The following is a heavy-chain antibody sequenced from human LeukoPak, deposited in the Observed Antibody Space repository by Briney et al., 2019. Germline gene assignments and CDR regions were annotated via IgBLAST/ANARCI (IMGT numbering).Heavy chain of an antibody. CDR2: ISGSGGST. D-gene: IGHD2-2*01. V-gene: IGHV3-23*01. CDR3: AREDGGSSTSFDY. CDR1: GFTFSSYA. Sequence: GGSLRLSCAASGFTFSSYAMSWVRQAPGKGLEWVSAISGSGGSTYYADSVKGRFTISRDNAKNSLYLQMNSLRAEDTAVYYCAREDGGSSTSFDYWGQGTLVTVSS. J-gene: IGHJ4*02.